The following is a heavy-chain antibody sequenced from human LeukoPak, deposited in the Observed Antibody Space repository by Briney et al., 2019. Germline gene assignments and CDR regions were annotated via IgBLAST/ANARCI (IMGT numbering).Heavy chain of an antibody. CDR1: GFTFDDYA. CDR2: ISWNSGSI. J-gene: IGHJ3*02. V-gene: IGHV3-9*01. D-gene: IGHD3-10*01. Sequence: GGSLRLSCAASGFTFDDYAMHWVRQAPGKGLEWVSGISWNSGSIGYADSVKGLFTISRDNAKNSLYLQMNSLRAEDTALYYCAKAPGMGLGSDAFDIWGQGTMVTVSS. CDR3: AKAPGMGLGSDAFDI.